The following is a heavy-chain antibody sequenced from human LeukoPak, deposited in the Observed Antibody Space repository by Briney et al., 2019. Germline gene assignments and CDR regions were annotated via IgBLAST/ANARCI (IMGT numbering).Heavy chain of an antibody. CDR2: IYYSGST. Sequence: SETLSLTCTVSGGSISTSNYYWGWIRQPPGKGLEWIGSIYYSGSTYYNPSLKSRVTISVDTSKNQFSLKLSSVTAADTAVYYCARRLRGDYGSGSYYTRNWFDPWGQGTLVTVSS. CDR3: ARRLRGDYGSGSYYTRNWFDP. D-gene: IGHD3-10*01. CDR1: GGSISTSNYY. V-gene: IGHV4-39*01. J-gene: IGHJ5*02.